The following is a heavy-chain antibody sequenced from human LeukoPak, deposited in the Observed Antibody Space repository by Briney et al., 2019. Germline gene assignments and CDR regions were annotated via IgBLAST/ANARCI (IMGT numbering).Heavy chain of an antibody. CDR2: IRYDGSNK. V-gene: IGHV3-30*02. Sequence: GGSPRLSCAASGFTLSSYGMHWVRQPPGKGREWVAFIRYDGSNKYYADSVKGRFTISRDNSKNTLYLQMNSLRAEDTAVYYCAKSPGVVVVPAAVDYWGQGTLVTVSS. CDR3: AKSPGVVVVPAAVDY. J-gene: IGHJ4*02. CDR1: GFTLSSYG. D-gene: IGHD2-2*01.